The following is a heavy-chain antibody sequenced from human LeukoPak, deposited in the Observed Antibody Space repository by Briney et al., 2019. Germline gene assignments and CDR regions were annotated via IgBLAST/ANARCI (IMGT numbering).Heavy chain of an antibody. CDR1: GYTFTGYC. Sequence: GASVKVSCKASGYTFTGYCMHWVRQAPGQGLEWMGWINPKSGGTNYAQKFQGRVTMTRDTSISTAYMELSRLRSDDTAVYYCASLQQLVHSDWFDPWGQGTLVTVSS. CDR3: ASLQQLVHSDWFDP. J-gene: IGHJ5*02. V-gene: IGHV1-2*02. CDR2: INPKSGGT. D-gene: IGHD6-13*01.